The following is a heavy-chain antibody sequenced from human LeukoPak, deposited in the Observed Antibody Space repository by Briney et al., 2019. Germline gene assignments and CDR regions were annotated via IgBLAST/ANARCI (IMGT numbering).Heavy chain of an antibody. Sequence: SETLSLTCAVYGGSFSGYYWSWIRQPPGKGLEWIGEINHSGSTNYNPSLKSRVTISVDTSKNQFSLKLSSVTAAGTAVYYCARDGGSYLDYWGQGTLVTVSS. CDR1: GGSFSGYY. CDR3: ARDGGSYLDY. V-gene: IGHV4-34*01. D-gene: IGHD3-16*02. CDR2: INHSGST. J-gene: IGHJ4*02.